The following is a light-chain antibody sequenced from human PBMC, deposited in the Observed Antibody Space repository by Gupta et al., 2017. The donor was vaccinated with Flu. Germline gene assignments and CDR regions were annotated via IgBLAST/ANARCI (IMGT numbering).Light chain of an antibody. CDR2: AAS. J-gene: IGKJ1*01. CDR3: QQYYSYPLT. CDR1: QGISSY. Sequence: TGDRVTITCRASQGISSYLAWYQQKPGKAPKLLIYAASTLQSGVPSRFSGSGSGTDFTLTISCLQSEDFATYYCQQYYSYPLTFGQGTKVEIK. V-gene: IGKV1-8*01.